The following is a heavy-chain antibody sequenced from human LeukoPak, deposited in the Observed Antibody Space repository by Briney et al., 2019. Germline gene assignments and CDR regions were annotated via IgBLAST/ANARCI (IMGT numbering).Heavy chain of an antibody. V-gene: IGHV3-48*03. CDR3: ARVGHSGTYYAT. J-gene: IGHJ4*02. CDR2: INSTSTI. CDR1: GFTFSSYA. Sequence: GGSLRLSCAVSGFTFSSYAMHWVRQAPGKGLEWVSYINSTSTIYYADSVKGRFTISRDNAKNSLYLQMNSLRAEDTTVYYCARVGHSGTYYATWGQGTLVTVSS. D-gene: IGHD1-26*01.